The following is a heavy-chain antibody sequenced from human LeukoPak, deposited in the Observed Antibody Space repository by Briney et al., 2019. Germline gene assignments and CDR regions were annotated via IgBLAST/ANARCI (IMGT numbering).Heavy chain of an antibody. CDR2: ISSTGGTT. Sequence: GGSLRLSCAASGFIFSSYGMSWVRQAPGKGLEWVSSISSTGGTTYYADSVKGRFTISRDNSKNTLYLQMNSLRAEDTAIYYCAKNGDRGAYCTGGTCYPYFSYYMDVWGKGTTVTI. J-gene: IGHJ6*03. CDR3: AKNGDRGAYCTGGTCYPYFSYYMDV. V-gene: IGHV3-23*01. D-gene: IGHD2-15*01. CDR1: GFIFSSYG.